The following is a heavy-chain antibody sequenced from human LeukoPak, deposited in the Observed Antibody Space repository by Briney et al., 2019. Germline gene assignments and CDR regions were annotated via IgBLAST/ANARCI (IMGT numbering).Heavy chain of an antibody. J-gene: IGHJ4*02. V-gene: IGHV1-3*01. CDR2: INAGDGNT. CDR1: GYTFTTYA. Sequence: ASVKVSCKASGYTFTTYAIHWVRQAPGQRLEWMGWINAGDGNTKYSQKFQARVTITRDTSASTAYMELSSLRSEDTAVYYCARDPIGSRWPYYFDYWGQGTLVTVSS. D-gene: IGHD6-13*01. CDR3: ARDPIGSRWPYYFDY.